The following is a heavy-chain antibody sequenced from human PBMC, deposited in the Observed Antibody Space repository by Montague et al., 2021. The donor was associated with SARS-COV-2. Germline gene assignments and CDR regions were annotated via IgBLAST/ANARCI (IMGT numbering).Heavy chain of an antibody. CDR2: IYASGST. CDR3: VRDGGNWYYFDY. D-gene: IGHD3-16*01. J-gene: IGHJ4*02. V-gene: IGHV4-4*07. CDR1: GVSITSYY. Sequence: SETLSLTCSISGVSITSYYWSWVRQPAGKGLEWIGHIYASGSTNXSPSLKSRVRLSIDNPKNQFSLKLESLTAADTAVYYCVRDGGNWYYFDYWGQGILVTVSS.